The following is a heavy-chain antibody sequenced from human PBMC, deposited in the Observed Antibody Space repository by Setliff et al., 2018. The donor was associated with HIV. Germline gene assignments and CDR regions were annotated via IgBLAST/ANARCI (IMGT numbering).Heavy chain of an antibody. D-gene: IGHD4-4*01. CDR1: GGSISSSSYY. CDR2: FYYSGST. J-gene: IGHJ4*02. V-gene: IGHV4-39*07. Sequence: SETLSLTCTVSGGSISSSSYYWGWIRQPPGEGLEWIGSFYYSGSTYYNPSLKSRVTISVDTSKNQFSLKLNSVTAADTAVYYCAREPDSIPYDYWGQGTLVTVSS. CDR3: AREPDSIPYDY.